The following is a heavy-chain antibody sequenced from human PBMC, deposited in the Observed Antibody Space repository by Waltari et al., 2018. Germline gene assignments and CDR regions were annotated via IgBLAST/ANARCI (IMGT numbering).Heavy chain of an antibody. V-gene: IGHV1-69*05. D-gene: IGHD1-1*01. CDR3: ARGNGTDAFDI. J-gene: IGHJ3*02. Sequence: QVQLVQSGAEVKKPGSSVKVSCKASGLTFNIYGISWVRQAPGQGLEWMGGIVPMFGSTNYIEKFRDRITITTDASTSTTYMELSSLRSEDTAVYYCARGNGTDAFDIWGQGTLVTVSS. CDR1: GLTFNIYG. CDR2: IVPMFGST.